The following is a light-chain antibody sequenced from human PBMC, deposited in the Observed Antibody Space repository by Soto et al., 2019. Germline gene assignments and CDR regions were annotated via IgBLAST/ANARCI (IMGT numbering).Light chain of an antibody. Sequence: DIQMTQSPSSVSASVVDRVSITCRASQGISSWVAWYQQKPGRAPKLLIYTGSSLQSGVPSRFSGTVSGTDFTLTISSLQPEDVATYYCQQANSFPLTFGGGTKVEIK. V-gene: IGKV1-12*01. CDR3: QQANSFPLT. CDR2: TGS. J-gene: IGKJ4*01. CDR1: QGISSW.